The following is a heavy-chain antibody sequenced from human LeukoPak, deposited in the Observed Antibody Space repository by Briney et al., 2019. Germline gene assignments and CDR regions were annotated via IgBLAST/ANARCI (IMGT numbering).Heavy chain of an antibody. CDR1: GGSISSSNW. Sequence: PSETLSLTCAVSGGSISSSNWWSWVRQPPGKGLEWIGEIYHSGSTNYNPSLKSRVTISVDKSKNQFSLKLSSVTAADTAIYYCARGFSSSSTVYYYYYMDVWGKGTTVTVSS. D-gene: IGHD6-6*01. CDR3: ARGFSSSSTVYYYYYMDV. CDR2: IYHSGST. J-gene: IGHJ6*03. V-gene: IGHV4-4*02.